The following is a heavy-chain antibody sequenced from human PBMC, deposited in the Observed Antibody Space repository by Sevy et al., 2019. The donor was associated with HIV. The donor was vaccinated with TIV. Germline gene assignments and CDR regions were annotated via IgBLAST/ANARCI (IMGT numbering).Heavy chain of an antibody. CDR3: ARDRGTAISNAFDI. V-gene: IGHV3-11*01. CDR2: ISSRGSTI. J-gene: IGHJ3*02. CDR1: GFTFSDYY. D-gene: IGHD2-21*02. Sequence: GGSLRLSCAASGFTFSDYYMSWIRQAPGKGLEWVSYISSRGSTIYYADSVKGRFTISRDNAKNSLYLQMNSLRDEDTALYYCARDRGTAISNAFDIWGQGTMVTVSS.